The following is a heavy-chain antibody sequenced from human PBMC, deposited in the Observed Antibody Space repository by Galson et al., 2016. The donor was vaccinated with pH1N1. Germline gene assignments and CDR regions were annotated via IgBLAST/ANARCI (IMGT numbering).Heavy chain of an antibody. CDR3: ARLARGERLFYFDY. V-gene: IGHV4-39*01. J-gene: IGHJ4*02. CDR1: GGSISSSSYY. D-gene: IGHD1-26*01. Sequence: ETLSLTCTVSGGSISSSSYYWGWIRQPPGKGLEWIGSIYYSGSTYYNPSLKSRVTISVDTSRNQFSLKLSSVTAADTAVYYCARLARGERLFYFDYWGQGTLVTVSS. CDR2: IYYSGST.